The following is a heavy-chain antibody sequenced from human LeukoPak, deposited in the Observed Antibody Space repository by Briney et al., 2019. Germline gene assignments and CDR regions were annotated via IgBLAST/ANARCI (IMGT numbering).Heavy chain of an antibody. V-gene: IGHV4-4*07. J-gene: IGHJ4*02. CDR3: ARGLTYCGGDCYDY. D-gene: IGHD2-21*01. CDR1: GGSISSYY. CDR2: MYTSGSA. Sequence: PSETLSLTCTVSGGSISSYYWSWIRQPAGKGLEWIGRMYTSGSANYNPSLKSRVSMSGDTSKNQFSLKLSSVTAADTAVYYCARGLTYCGGDCYDYWGQGTLVTVSS.